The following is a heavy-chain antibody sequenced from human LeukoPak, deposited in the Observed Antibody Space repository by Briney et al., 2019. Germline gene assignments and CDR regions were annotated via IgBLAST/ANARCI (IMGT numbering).Heavy chain of an antibody. CDR2: IYYSGST. J-gene: IGHJ3*02. V-gene: IGHV4-31*03. D-gene: IGHD3-22*01. Sequence: PSETLSLTCTVSGGSISSGGYYWSWIRQHPGKGLEWIGYIYYSGSTYYNPSLKSRVTISVDTSKNQFSLKLSSVTAADTAVYYCARDSPYYYDSSVLDAFDIWGQGTMVTVSS. CDR1: GGSISSGGYY. CDR3: ARDSPYYYDSSVLDAFDI.